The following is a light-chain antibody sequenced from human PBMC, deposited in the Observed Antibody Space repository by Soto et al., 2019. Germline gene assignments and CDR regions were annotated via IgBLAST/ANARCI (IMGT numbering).Light chain of an antibody. V-gene: IGKV3-20*01. J-gene: IGKJ1*01. CDR3: HQYGVSPVT. CDR2: GAS. Sequence: EIVLTQSPGTLSLSPGERATLSCRASQGVDNDLAWYQQKPVQAPRLLIYGASSRATGIPDRFSGSGYGTDFTLTISRLEPEDFAVYYCHQYGVSPVTFGQGTTVDIK. CDR1: QGVDND.